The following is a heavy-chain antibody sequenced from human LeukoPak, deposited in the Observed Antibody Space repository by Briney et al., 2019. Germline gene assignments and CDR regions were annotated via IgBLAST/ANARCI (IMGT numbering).Heavy chain of an antibody. CDR1: RFTVSSNY. V-gene: IGHV3-21*01. CDR2: ISSSSSYI. CDR3: ARDSVPGSYYLDC. D-gene: IGHD3-10*01. J-gene: IGHJ4*02. Sequence: GGSLRLSCAASRFTVSSNYMSWVRQAPGKGLEWVSSISSSSSYIYYADSVKGRFTISRDNAKNSLYLQMNSLRAEDTAVYYCARDSVPGSYYLDCWGQGTLVTVSS.